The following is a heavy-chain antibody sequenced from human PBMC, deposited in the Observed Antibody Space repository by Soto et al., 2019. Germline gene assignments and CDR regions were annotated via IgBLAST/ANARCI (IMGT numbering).Heavy chain of an antibody. CDR2: VNPSGGHT. Sequence: QVQLMQSGAEVKKPGASVKVSCKASGDTFTDYYIHWVRQAPGQGLEWMGTVNPSGGHTTYAQHFVGRVKITRDTSTSTLYMELTSLTSDDTAIYYCARGGHVVVGTAALDYWGQGTLVTVSS. CDR3: ARGGHVVVGTAALDY. CDR1: GDTFTDYY. V-gene: IGHV1-46*01. J-gene: IGHJ4*02. D-gene: IGHD2-21*02.